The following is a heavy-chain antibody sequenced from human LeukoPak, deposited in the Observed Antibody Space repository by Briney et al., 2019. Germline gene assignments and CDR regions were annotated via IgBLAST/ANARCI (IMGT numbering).Heavy chain of an antibody. V-gene: IGHV1-8*01. J-gene: IGHJ4*02. Sequence: ASVKVSCKASGYTFTSYDINWVRQATGQGLEWMGWMNPNSGNTGYAQKFQGRVTMTRNTSISTAYMELSSLRSEDTAVYYCARDHEDYYDSSGYYTFWGQGTLVTVSS. CDR3: ARDHEDYYDSSGYYTF. D-gene: IGHD3-22*01. CDR2: MNPNSGNT. CDR1: GYTFTSYD.